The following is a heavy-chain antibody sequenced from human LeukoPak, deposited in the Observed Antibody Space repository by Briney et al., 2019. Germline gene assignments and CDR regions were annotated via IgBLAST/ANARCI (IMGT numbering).Heavy chain of an antibody. Sequence: GGSLRLSCAASGFTFSSYGMHWVRQAPGKGLEWVAFIRYDGSNKYYADSVKGRFTISRDNSKNTLYLQMNSLRAEDTAVYYCAKDLSGRITMVRGVINWFDPWGQGTLVTVSS. CDR1: GFTFSSYG. CDR2: IRYDGSNK. J-gene: IGHJ5*02. V-gene: IGHV3-30*02. CDR3: AKDLSGRITMVRGVINWFDP. D-gene: IGHD3-10*01.